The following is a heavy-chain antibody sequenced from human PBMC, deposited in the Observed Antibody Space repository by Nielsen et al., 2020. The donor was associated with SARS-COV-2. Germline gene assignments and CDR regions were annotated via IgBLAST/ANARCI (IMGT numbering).Heavy chain of an antibody. V-gene: IGHV6-1*01. CDR3: ARDHPGFRRSPDGFDR. CDR1: GDSVSDNSAT. J-gene: IGHJ3*01. D-gene: IGHD1-26*01. Sequence: SQTLSLTCAISGDSVSDNSATWSWIRQSPSRGLEWLGRTYYRSKWYSDYGVSVKGRITISPDTSKNRFSLQLNSVTPEDTAVYYCARDHPGFRRSPDGFDRWGQGTRVTVSS. CDR2: TYYRSKWYS.